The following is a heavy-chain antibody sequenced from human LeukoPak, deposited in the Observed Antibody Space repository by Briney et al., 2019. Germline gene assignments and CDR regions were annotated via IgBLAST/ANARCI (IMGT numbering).Heavy chain of an antibody. J-gene: IGHJ4*02. V-gene: IGHV3-48*01. Sequence: GGSLRLSCAASGFTFSSYSMNWVRQAPGKGLEWVSYISSSSSTICYADSVKGRFTISRDNAKNSLYLQMNSLRAEDTAVYYCARGVRYAYDWGQGTLVTVSP. CDR1: GFTFSSYS. D-gene: IGHD5-18*01. CDR3: ARGVRYAYD. CDR2: ISSSSSTI.